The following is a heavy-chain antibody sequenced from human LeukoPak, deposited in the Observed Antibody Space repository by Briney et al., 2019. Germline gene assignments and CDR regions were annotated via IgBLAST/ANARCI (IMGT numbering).Heavy chain of an antibody. Sequence: ASVKVSCKASGYTFTSYGISWVRQALGQGLEWMGWISAYNGNTNYAQKLQGRVTMTTDTSTSTAYMELRSLRSGDTAVYYCAILWFGEGTLDVWGQGTTVTVSS. CDR2: ISAYNGNT. D-gene: IGHD3-10*01. V-gene: IGHV1-18*01. J-gene: IGHJ6*02. CDR1: GYTFTSYG. CDR3: AILWFGEGTLDV.